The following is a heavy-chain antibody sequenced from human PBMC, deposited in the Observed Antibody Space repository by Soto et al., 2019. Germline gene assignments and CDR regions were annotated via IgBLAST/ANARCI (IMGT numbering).Heavy chain of an antibody. Sequence: SETLSLTCTVSGGSVSSGSYYWSWIRQPPGKGLEWIGYIYYSGSTNYNPSLKSRVTISVDTSKNQFSLKLSSVTAADTAVYYCARDGIAVAGLDYFDYWGQGTLVTVSS. CDR2: IYYSGST. CDR3: ARDGIAVAGLDYFDY. V-gene: IGHV4-61*01. J-gene: IGHJ4*02. D-gene: IGHD6-19*01. CDR1: GGSVSSGSYY.